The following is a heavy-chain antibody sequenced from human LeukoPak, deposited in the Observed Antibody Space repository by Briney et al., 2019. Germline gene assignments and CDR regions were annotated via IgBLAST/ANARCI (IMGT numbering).Heavy chain of an antibody. V-gene: IGHV1-2*02. CDR3: AREFPYYDFWSGSNYYYMDV. J-gene: IGHJ6*03. D-gene: IGHD3-3*01. CDR1: GYTFTGYY. Sequence: ASVKVSCKASGYTFTGYYMHWVRQAPGQGLEWMGWINPNSGGTNYAQKFQGRVTMTRDTSISTAYMELSRLRSDDTAVYYCAREFPYYDFWSGSNYYYMDVWGKGTTVTVSS. CDR2: INPNSGGT.